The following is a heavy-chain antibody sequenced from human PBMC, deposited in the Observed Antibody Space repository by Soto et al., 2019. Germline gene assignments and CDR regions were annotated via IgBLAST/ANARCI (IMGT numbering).Heavy chain of an antibody. CDR3: ATSLRGVVRGYSGYNAQ. Sequence: QLQESGPGLVKHSETLSLTCTISGGSVSNNSLYWTWIRQPPGKGLECIGYLFHSGTTIINPYLKSRVTTSVDRSKNQLSMQRTSGTAADTSVYACATSLRGVVRGYSGYNAQWGQGTLGTVSS. D-gene: IGHD5-12*01. V-gene: IGHV4-61*01. CDR1: GGSVSNNSLY. CDR2: LFHSGTT. J-gene: IGHJ4*02.